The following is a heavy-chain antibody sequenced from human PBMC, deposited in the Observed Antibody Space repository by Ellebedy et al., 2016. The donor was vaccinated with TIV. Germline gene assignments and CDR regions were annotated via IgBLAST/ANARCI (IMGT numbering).Heavy chain of an antibody. CDR3: ARVVRDSSGWYQFDY. J-gene: IGHJ4*02. D-gene: IGHD6-19*01. CDR2: INPNSGGT. Sequence: ASVKVSCKVSGYTLTELSMHWVRQVPGQGLEWMGWINPNSGGTKYAQNFQGWVTMTRDTSISTAYIELSRLTSDDTAMYYCARVVRDSSGWYQFDYWGQGTLVTVSS. CDR1: GYTLTELS. V-gene: IGHV1-2*04.